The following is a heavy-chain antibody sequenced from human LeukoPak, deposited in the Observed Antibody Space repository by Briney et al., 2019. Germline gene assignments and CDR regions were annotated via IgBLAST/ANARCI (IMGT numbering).Heavy chain of an antibody. D-gene: IGHD6-19*01. CDR1: GGSISSYY. V-gene: IGHV3-23*01. CDR3: AKDGYSSGWSFDY. CDR2: ISGSGGST. Sequence: ETLSLTCTVSGGSISSYYWSWVRQAPGKGLEWLSGISGSGGSTYYADSVKGRFTISRDNSKNTLYLQVNSLRAEDTAVYHCAKDGYSSGWSFDYWGQGTLVTVSS. J-gene: IGHJ4*02.